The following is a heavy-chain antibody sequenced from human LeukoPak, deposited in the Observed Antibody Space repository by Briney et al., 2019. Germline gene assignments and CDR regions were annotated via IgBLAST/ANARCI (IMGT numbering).Heavy chain of an antibody. Sequence: ASVKVSCKASGYTFTGYYMHWVRQAPGQGLEWMGWINPNSGGTNYAQKFQGRVTMTRDTSISTAYMELSRLRSDDTAVYYCARDSRLGYCSSTSCATYYYYMDVWGKGTTVTVSS. J-gene: IGHJ6*03. CDR3: ARDSRLGYCSSTSCATYYYYMDV. CDR1: GYTFTGYY. CDR2: INPNSGGT. D-gene: IGHD2-2*01. V-gene: IGHV1-2*02.